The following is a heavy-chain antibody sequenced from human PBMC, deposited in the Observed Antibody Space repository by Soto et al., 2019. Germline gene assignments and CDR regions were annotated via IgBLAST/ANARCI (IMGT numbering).Heavy chain of an antibody. CDR3: ARDLDFWSGFGGMDV. CDR1: GFSFSKYA. J-gene: IGHJ6*02. V-gene: IGHV3-30-3*01. CDR2: ILYDGTEK. D-gene: IGHD3-3*01. Sequence: QVQLVESGGGGVHPGRTLTLSCAASGFSFSKYAMHWVRQAPGKGLEWVAVILYDGTEKYYADSVKGRFTITRDKTKNTVYLQMNSLRPDDTAVYYCARDLDFWSGFGGMDVWGPGTRVTVSS.